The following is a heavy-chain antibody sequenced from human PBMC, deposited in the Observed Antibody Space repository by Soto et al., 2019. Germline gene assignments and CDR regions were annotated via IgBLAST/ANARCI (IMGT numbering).Heavy chain of an antibody. CDR3: ARARMVRGVIYYYGMDV. V-gene: IGHV4-31*03. CDR1: GGSISSGGNY. J-gene: IGHJ6*02. Sequence: QVQLQESGPGLVKSSQTLSLTCTVSGGSISSGGNYWSWIRQHPGKCLEWIGYIYHSGSTYYNPSLKSRVTISVDTSKNQFSLKLNSVTAADTAVYYCARARMVRGVIYYYGMDVWGQGTTVTVSS. CDR2: IYHSGST. D-gene: IGHD3-10*01.